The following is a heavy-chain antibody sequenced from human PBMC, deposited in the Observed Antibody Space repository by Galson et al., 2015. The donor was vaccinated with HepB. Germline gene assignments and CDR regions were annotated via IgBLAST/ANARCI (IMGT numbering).Heavy chain of an antibody. V-gene: IGHV3-30-3*01. CDR1: GFTFSSYA. J-gene: IGHJ4*02. Sequence: SLRLSCAASGFTFSSYAMHWVRQAPGKGLEWVAVISYDGSNKYYADSVKGRFTISRDNSKNTLYLQMNSLRAEDTAVYYCARPSGYYMFYFDYWGQG. CDR2: ISYDGSNK. D-gene: IGHD3-22*01. CDR3: ARPSGYYMFYFDY.